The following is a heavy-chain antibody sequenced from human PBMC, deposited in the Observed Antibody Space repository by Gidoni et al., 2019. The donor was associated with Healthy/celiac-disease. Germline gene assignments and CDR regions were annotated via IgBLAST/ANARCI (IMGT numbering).Heavy chain of an antibody. Sequence: EVQLVESGGGLVKPGGSLRLSCAASGCTFSSYSMNWVRQAPGKGLEWVSSISSSSRYIYYADSVKGRFTISRDNAKNSLYLQMNSLRAEDTAVYYCARDIVVVVAAGDGMDVWGQGTTVTVSS. D-gene: IGHD2-15*01. J-gene: IGHJ6*02. CDR2: ISSSSRYI. CDR1: GCTFSSYS. V-gene: IGHV3-21*01. CDR3: ARDIVVVVAAGDGMDV.